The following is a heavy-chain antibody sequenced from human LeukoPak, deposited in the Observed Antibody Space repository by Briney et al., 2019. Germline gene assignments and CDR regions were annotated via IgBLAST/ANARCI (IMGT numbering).Heavy chain of an antibody. Sequence: SETLSLTCTGSGGSISSGSYYWSWIRQPAGKGLEWIGRIYTSGSTNYNPSLKSRVTISVDTSKNQFSLKLSSVTAADTAVYYCAGATYYYGSGSRSGHDYWGQGTLVTVSS. D-gene: IGHD3-10*01. CDR2: IYTSGST. V-gene: IGHV4-61*02. CDR1: GGSISSGSYY. CDR3: AGATYYYGSGSRSGHDY. J-gene: IGHJ4*02.